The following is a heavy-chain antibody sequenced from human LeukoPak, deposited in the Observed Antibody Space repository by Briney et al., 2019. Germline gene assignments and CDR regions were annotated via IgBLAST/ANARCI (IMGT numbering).Heavy chain of an antibody. CDR3: AKGPLVGQLVGESDAFDI. CDR2: ISRDSDIR. CDR1: GFIFGRDS. Sequence: GGSLRLSCAASGFIFGRDSMNWVRQAPGRGLEWSSYISRDSDIRYYADSVRGRFHISRDNARNSLYLHMNSLRAEDTALYYCAKGPLVGQLVGESDAFDILGQGAMVTVSS. V-gene: IGHV3-48*01. D-gene: IGHD2-15*01. J-gene: IGHJ3*02.